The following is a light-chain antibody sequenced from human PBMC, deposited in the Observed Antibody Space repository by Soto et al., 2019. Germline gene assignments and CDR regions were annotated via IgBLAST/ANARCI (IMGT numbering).Light chain of an antibody. CDR3: QQYNSYSPRT. Sequence: DIQMTQSPSTLSGSVGDRFTITCRASQTISSWLAWYQQKPGKAPKLXXYKASTLKSGVPSRFSGSGSGTEFTLTISSLQPDDFANYYGQQYNSYSPRTFGQGTKVDIK. CDR1: QTISSW. J-gene: IGKJ1*01. V-gene: IGKV1-5*03. CDR2: KAS.